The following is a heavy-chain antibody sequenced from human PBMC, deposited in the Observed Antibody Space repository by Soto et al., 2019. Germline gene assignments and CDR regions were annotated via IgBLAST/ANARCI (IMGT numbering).Heavy chain of an antibody. J-gene: IGHJ6*02. CDR3: AGVYGGYDFGPNYDGMDV. CDR1: GYTFTSYA. CDR2: INAGNGNT. D-gene: IGHD5-12*01. Sequence: QVQLVQSGAEVKKPGASVKVSCKASGYTFTSYAMHWVRQAPGQRLEWMGWINAGNGNTKYSQKFQGRVTITRDTSASTAYMELSSMRSEDTAVDCCAGVYGGYDFGPNYDGMDVWGQGTTVTVSS. V-gene: IGHV1-3*01.